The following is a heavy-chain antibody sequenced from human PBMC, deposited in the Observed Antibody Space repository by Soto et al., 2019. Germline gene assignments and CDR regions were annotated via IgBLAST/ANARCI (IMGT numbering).Heavy chain of an antibody. CDR2: IVVGSGNT. CDR1: GFTFTSSA. CDR3: AELEDGYFFMDV. D-gene: IGHD6-25*01. J-gene: IGHJ6*02. V-gene: IGHV1-58*02. Sequence: QMQLVQSGPEVKKPGTSVKVSCKASGFTFTSSAMRWVRQARGQRLEWIGWIVVGSGNTNYAQKFQERVTITRDMSTRTDYVELSSLRSEDTAVYYSAELEDGYFFMDVWGQGTTVTVSS.